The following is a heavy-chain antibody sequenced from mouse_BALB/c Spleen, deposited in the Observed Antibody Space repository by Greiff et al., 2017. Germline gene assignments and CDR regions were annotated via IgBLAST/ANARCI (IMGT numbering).Heavy chain of an antibody. CDR3: AREYGNYLDY. J-gene: IGHJ2*01. Sequence: DVKLQESGPGLVKPSQSLSLTCSVTGYSITSGYYWNWIRQFPGNKLEWMGYISYDGSNNYNPSLKNRISITRDTSKNQFFLKLNSVTTEDTATYYCAREYGNYLDYWGQGTTLTVSS. CDR2: ISYDGSN. D-gene: IGHD2-10*02. CDR1: GYSITSGYY. V-gene: IGHV3-6*02.